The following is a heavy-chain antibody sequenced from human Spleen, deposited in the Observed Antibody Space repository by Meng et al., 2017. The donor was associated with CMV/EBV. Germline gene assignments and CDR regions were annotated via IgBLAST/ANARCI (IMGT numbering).Heavy chain of an antibody. CDR1: GFSFPDYF. V-gene: IGHV1-2*06. J-gene: IGHJ4*02. CDR2: LNPNTGGT. D-gene: IGHD2-8*02. CDR3: ARAWATWCLDS. Sequence: QVQLVQSGAEVKFPGASGKVSCNTSGFSFPDYFIHWVRQAPGQGLEWMGRLNPNTGGTKYAQKFQGRVTMARDTSISTAYMELSRVTSDDTAVYFCARAWATWCLDSWGQGTLVTVSS.